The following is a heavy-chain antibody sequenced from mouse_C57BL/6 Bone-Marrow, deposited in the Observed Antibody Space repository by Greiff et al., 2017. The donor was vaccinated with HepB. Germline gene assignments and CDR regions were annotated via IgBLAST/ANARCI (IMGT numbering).Heavy chain of an antibody. V-gene: IGHV1-42*01. D-gene: IGHD2-4*01. CDR2: INPSTGGT. J-gene: IGHJ4*01. CDR3: ARSNYDYEDYYAMDY. CDR1: GYSFTGYY. Sequence: EVKLQQSGPELVKPGASVKISCKASGYSFTGYYMNWVKQSPEKSLEWIGEINPSTGGTTYNQKFKAKATLTVDKSSSTAYMQLKSLTSEDSAVYYCARSNYDYEDYYAMDYWGQGTSVTVSS.